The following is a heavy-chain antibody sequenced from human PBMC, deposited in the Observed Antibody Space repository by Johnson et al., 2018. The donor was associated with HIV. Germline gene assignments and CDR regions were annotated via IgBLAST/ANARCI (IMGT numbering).Heavy chain of an antibody. CDR2: ITGSGTVV. D-gene: IGHD3-16*01. CDR3: ARGGSDVFDI. J-gene: IGHJ3*02. Sequence: QVQLVESGGGVVRPGGSLRLSCAASGFTFSDYYMSWIRQAPGQGLEWVSYITGSGTVVYYADSVKGRFTLSRDNAKNSLYLQMNSLRADETAVYYCARGGSDVFDIWGRGTMVTVSS. CDR1: GFTFSDYY. V-gene: IGHV3-11*04.